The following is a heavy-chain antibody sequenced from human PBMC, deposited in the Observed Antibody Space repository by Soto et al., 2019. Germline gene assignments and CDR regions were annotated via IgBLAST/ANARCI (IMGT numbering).Heavy chain of an antibody. CDR1: GYTFTSYG. D-gene: IGHD1-1*01. Sequence: GASVKVSCTASGYTFTSYGISWVRQAPGQGLEWMGWISAYNGNTNYAQKLQGRVTMTTDTSTSTAYMELRSLRSDDPAVYYCARDSDDVDYLDYWGQGTLVTVSS. CDR2: ISAYNGNT. CDR3: ARDSDDVDYLDY. V-gene: IGHV1-18*01. J-gene: IGHJ4*02.